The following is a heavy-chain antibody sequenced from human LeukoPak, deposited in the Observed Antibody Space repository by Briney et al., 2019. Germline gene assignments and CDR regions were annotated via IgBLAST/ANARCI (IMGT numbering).Heavy chain of an antibody. J-gene: IGHJ3*02. CDR1: GGSFSGYY. D-gene: IGHD3-10*01. V-gene: IGHV4-34*01. CDR3: VAFPLTMLRGDGDAFDI. Sequence: PSETLSLTRAVYGGSFSGYYWSWIRQPPGKGLEWIGEINHSGSTNYNPSLKSRVTISVDTSKNQFSLKLSSVTAADTAVYYCVAFPLTMLRGDGDAFDIWGQGTMVTVSS. CDR2: INHSGST.